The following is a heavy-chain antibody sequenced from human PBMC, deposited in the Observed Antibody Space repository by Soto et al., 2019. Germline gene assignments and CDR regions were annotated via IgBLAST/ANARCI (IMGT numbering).Heavy chain of an antibody. J-gene: IGHJ6*02. CDR3: ARHFPLPTDLQFYYYYYGVDV. Sequence: HGESLKISCKASGYNFTTFWISWMRQVPGKGLEWMGRIDPSDSYSNYSPSFQGHITISADKSINTAYLHFSNLKASDTAVYYCARHFPLPTDLQFYYYYYGVDVWGHGTAVTVSS. CDR2: IDPSDSYS. CDR1: GYNFTTFW. D-gene: IGHD3-3*02. V-gene: IGHV5-10-1*01.